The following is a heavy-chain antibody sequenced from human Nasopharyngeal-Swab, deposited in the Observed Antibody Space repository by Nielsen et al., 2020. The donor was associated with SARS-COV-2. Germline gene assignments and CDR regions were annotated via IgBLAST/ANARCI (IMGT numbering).Heavy chain of an antibody. CDR1: GFPFRSYG. D-gene: IGHD3-10*01. J-gene: IGHJ6*03. V-gene: IGHV3-30*02. CDR2: IRYDGSNK. CDR3: SKRVAGKYYYMDV. Sequence: GESLKISCSASGFPFRSYGMPWVRQAPGKGLEWVAFIRYDGSNKYYADSVKGRFTISRDNSKNTLYLQMNSLRAEDTAVYYCSKRVAGKYYYMDVWGKGTTVTVSS.